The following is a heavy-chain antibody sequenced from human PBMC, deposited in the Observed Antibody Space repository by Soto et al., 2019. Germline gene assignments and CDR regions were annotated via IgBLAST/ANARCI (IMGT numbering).Heavy chain of an antibody. Sequence: PSETLSLTCTVSGDSISRSGYHWSWIRQQPGKGLEWIGYIYYSKSTSYIERTSYNLSLRSRVTISVDTSKNQFSLNLSSVTAADTAVYYCSRDRSQITFGGDVLHSFFDFWGQGILVTVSS. CDR1: GDSISRSGYH. CDR2: IYYSKSTSYIERT. D-gene: IGHD3-16*01. J-gene: IGHJ4*02. V-gene: IGHV4-31*03. CDR3: SRDRSQITFGGDVLHSFFDF.